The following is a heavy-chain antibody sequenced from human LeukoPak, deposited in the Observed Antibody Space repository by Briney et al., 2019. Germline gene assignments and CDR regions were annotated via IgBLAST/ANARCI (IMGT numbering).Heavy chain of an antibody. Sequence: GGSLRLSCAASGFTFSSYGMHWVRQAPGKGLEWVAVISYDGSNKYYAASVKGRFTISRDNSKNTLYLQMNSLRAEDTAVYYCAKEGATRPDYYYYYGMDVWGQGTTVTVSS. CDR3: AKEGATRPDYYYYYGMDV. D-gene: IGHD1-26*01. V-gene: IGHV3-30*18. J-gene: IGHJ6*02. CDR1: GFTFSSYG. CDR2: ISYDGSNK.